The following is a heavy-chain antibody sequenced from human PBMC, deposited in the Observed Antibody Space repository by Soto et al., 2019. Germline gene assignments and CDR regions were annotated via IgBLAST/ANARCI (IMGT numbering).Heavy chain of an antibody. CDR2: INHSGST. Sequence: QVQLQQWGAGLLNPSETLSLTCAVYGESFSNYYWSWIRQPPGKGLEWSGEINHSGSTNYNPSLKGRVTISVDTSKTQFSLRLSSVTVADTAVYYCARGARRYCTSASCYTRFYGIDVWGQGTTVTVSS. CDR1: GESFSNYY. V-gene: IGHV4-34*01. J-gene: IGHJ6*02. D-gene: IGHD2-2*02. CDR3: ARGARRYCTSASCYTRFYGIDV.